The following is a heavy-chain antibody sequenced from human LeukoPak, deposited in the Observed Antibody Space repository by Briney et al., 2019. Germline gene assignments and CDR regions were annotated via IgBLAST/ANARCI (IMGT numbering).Heavy chain of an antibody. J-gene: IGHJ5*02. D-gene: IGHD1-1*01. Sequence: SETLSLTCTVSGGSIRSGSYFWTWIRQPAGKALEWIGRVDSSGTTNYNPSLKSRVTISVDTSKNQFSLKLSSVTAADTAVYYCARGDWQYINNWSNWFDPWDQGTLVTVSS. CDR3: ARGDWQYINNWSNWFDP. V-gene: IGHV4-61*02. CDR1: GGSIRSGSYF. CDR2: VDSSGTT.